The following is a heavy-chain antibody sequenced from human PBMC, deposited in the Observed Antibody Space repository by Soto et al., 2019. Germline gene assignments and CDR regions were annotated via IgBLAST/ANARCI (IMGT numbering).Heavy chain of an antibody. CDR1: GFNFDEYG. CDR2: MHRNGGST. D-gene: IGHD4-17*01. J-gene: IGHJ5*01. Sequence: EVQLVESGGGVVRPGGSLRLACAVSGFNFDEYGMSWVRQVPGKGPEWVAGMHRNGGSTGYADSVKGRFTISRDDAKNYMYLQINSLRAEDPGFYFGARDHRWGYEYGDYGDSWGQGTLVTVSS. CDR3: ARDHRWGYEYGDYGDS. V-gene: IGHV3-20*04.